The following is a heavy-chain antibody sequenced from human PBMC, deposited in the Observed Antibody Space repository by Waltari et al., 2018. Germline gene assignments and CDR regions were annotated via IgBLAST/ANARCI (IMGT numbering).Heavy chain of an antibody. J-gene: IGHJ4*02. V-gene: IGHV2-5*05. Sequence: QITLKESGPTLVRPTQTLTLTCTFSGFSLNTHGVGVGWFRQPPGKALEWLALLYWDDTQRYGPTLKSGLTITKDTSMNQVVLTMTNMDPVDTATYYCVSGSGRTFDYWGQGILVTVSS. D-gene: IGHD3-10*01. CDR3: VSGSGRTFDY. CDR1: GFSLNTHGVG. CDR2: LYWDDTQ.